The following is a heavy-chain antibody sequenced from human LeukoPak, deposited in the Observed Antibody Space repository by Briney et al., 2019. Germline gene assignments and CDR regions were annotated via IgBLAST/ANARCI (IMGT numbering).Heavy chain of an antibody. D-gene: IGHD3-10*01. J-gene: IGHJ4*02. V-gene: IGHV4-34*01. CDR2: INHSGST. CDR3: ARGRRGRFDY. CDR1: GGSFSGYY. Sequence: SETLSLTCAVYGGSFSGYYLSWIRQPPGKGLEWIGEINHSGSTNYNPSLKSRVTISVDTSKNQFSLKLSSVTAADTAVYYCARGRRGRFDYWGQGTLVTVSS.